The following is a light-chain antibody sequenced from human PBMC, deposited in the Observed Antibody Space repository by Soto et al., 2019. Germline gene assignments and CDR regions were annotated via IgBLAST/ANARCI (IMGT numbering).Light chain of an antibody. CDR1: QSVSTSS. V-gene: IGKV3-20*01. CDR2: GAS. Sequence: EIVLTQSPGTLSLSPGERATLSCRASQSVSTSSLAWYQQKPGQAPRLLIYGASNRATGIPDRVSASGSGADFTLSNSRLEPEDFAMYYCQQYGSSPYTFGQGTKLAIK. CDR3: QQYGSSPYT. J-gene: IGKJ2*01.